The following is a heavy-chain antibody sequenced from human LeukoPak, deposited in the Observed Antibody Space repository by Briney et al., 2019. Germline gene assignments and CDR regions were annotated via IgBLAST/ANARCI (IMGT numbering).Heavy chain of an antibody. D-gene: IGHD2-2*01. CDR3: ARVPEQDIVVVPAAKSPYYYYYYHMDV. J-gene: IGHJ6*03. CDR2: IIPIFGTA. Sequence: ASVKVSCKASGGTFSSYAISWVRQAPGQGLEWMGGIIPIFGTANYAQKFQGRVTITADKSTSTAYMELSSLRSEDTAVYYCARVPEQDIVVVPAAKSPYYYYYYHMDVWGKGTTVTVSS. V-gene: IGHV1-69*06. CDR1: GGTFSSYA.